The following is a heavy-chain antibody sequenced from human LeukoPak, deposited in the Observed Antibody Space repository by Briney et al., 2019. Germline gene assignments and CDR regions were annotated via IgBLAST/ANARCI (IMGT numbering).Heavy chain of an antibody. Sequence: KPSQTLSLTCAVSGGSISSGGYSWSWIRQPPGKGLEWIGYIYYSGSTYYNPSLKSRVTISVDTSKNQFSLKLSSVTAADTAVYYCARAYGSIDYYYYYMDVWGKGTTVTVSS. V-gene: IGHV4-30-4*07. D-gene: IGHD3-10*01. J-gene: IGHJ6*03. CDR3: ARAYGSIDYYYYYMDV. CDR1: GGSISSGGYS. CDR2: IYYSGST.